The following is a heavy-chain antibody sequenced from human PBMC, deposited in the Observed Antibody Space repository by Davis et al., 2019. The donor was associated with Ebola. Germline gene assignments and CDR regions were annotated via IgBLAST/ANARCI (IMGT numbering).Heavy chain of an antibody. Sequence: PGGSLRLSCKGSGYRFTSSWLGWVRQTPARGLEWMGIIYPGDSDARYSPSFQGHVTFSADKSINTAYVQWRSLQASDSAIYYCARRDLSVGNGAFDIWGQGTMVTVSS. CDR3: ARRDLSVGNGAFDI. D-gene: IGHD3-16*02. J-gene: IGHJ3*02. CDR1: GYRFTSSW. CDR2: IYPGDSDA. V-gene: IGHV5-51*01.